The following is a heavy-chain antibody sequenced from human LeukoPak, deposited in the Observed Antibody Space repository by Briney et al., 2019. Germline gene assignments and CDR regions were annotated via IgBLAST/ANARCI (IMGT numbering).Heavy chain of an antibody. V-gene: IGHV4-59*08. Sequence: SETLSLTCTVSGGSISGYYWSWIRQPAGKGLEWIGYIYYSGSTNYNPSLKSRVTISVDTSKNKFSLKLSSVTAADTAVYYCARHPYREGDWFDPWGQGTLVTVSS. J-gene: IGHJ5*02. CDR1: GGSISGYY. D-gene: IGHD2-2*01. CDR3: ARHPYREGDWFDP. CDR2: IYYSGST.